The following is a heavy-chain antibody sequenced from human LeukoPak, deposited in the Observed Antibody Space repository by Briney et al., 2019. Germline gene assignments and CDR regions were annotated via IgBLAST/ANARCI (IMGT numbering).Heavy chain of an antibody. D-gene: IGHD6-19*01. Sequence: PGGSLRLSCAASGFTFSSYAMSWVRHAPGKGLEWVSAISGSGGSTYYADSVKGRFTISRDNSKNTVYLQMNSLRAEDTAVYYCARHNSGWYAARGGRQLDYWGQGTLVTVSS. CDR1: GFTFSSYA. V-gene: IGHV3-23*01. CDR2: ISGSGGST. J-gene: IGHJ4*02. CDR3: ARHNSGWYAARGGRQLDY.